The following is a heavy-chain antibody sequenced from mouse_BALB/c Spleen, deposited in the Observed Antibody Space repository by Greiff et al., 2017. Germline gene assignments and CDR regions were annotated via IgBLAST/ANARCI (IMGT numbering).Heavy chain of an antibody. Sequence: VKVVESGPGLVAPSQSLSITCTVSGFSLTGYGVNWVRQPPGKGLEWLGMIWGDGSTDYNSALKSRLSISKDNSKSQVFLKMNSLQTDDTARYYCARAPSYDGYYPYYAMDYWGQGTSVTVSS. CDR1: GFSLTGYG. V-gene: IGHV2-6-7*01. CDR3: ARAPSYDGYYPYYAMDY. D-gene: IGHD2-3*01. J-gene: IGHJ4*01. CDR2: IWGDGST.